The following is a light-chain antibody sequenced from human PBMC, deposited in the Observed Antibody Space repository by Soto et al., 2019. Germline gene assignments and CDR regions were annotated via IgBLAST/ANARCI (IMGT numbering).Light chain of an antibody. V-gene: IGKV1-5*03. CDR2: KAY. CDR3: QQYNSNPLT. Sequence: DIQMTQSPSTLSASVGDRVTITCRASQSVSTWLAWYQQKPGKVPKLLIYKAYSLESGVPSRFSGSGSETEFTLTISSPVPDDFATYYWQQYNSNPLTCGGGPKVEIK. CDR1: QSVSTW. J-gene: IGKJ4*01.